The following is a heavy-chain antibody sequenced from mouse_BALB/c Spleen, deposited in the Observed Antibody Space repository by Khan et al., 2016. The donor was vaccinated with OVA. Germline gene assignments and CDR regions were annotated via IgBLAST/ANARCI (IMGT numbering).Heavy chain of an antibody. CDR2: INTYTGEP. D-gene: IGHD1-1*02. J-gene: IGHJ1*01. V-gene: IGHV9-3-1*01. CDR3: ASGGYWYFYV. Sequence: QIQLVQSGPELKKPGETVKISCKASGYTFTNYGMNWVKQAPGKGLKWMGWINTYTGEPTYADDFKGRFAFYLETSASTAYLQINNLKNEDTATXFCASGGYWYFYVWGAGTTVTVSS. CDR1: GYTFTNYG.